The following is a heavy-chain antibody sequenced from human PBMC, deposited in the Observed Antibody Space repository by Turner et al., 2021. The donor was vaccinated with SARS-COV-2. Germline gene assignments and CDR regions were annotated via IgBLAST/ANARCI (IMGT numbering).Heavy chain of an antibody. J-gene: IGHJ4*02. V-gene: IGHV3-33*01. CDR2: IWYDGSNK. D-gene: IGHD3-16*01. CDR1: GFTFSSYG. CDR3: ARDGGFGATGLDY. Sequence: QVQLVESGGGVVQPGSALRLSCSASGFTFSSYGMHWVRQAPGKGMEWVAVIWYDGSNKYYADPVKGRFTISRDNSKNTQYLQMNSLRAEDTAVYYCARDGGFGATGLDYWGQGTLVTVSS.